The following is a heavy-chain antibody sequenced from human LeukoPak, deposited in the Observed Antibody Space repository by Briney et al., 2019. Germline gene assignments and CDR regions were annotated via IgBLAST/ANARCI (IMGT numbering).Heavy chain of an antibody. Sequence: GGSLRLSCAASGFTFSSYSMNWVRQAPGKWLECVSSISSTNNYIYYADSVKGRFTISRTNAKNSMYHQMNSLRAEDTSVYYCERDLGTYSYGFMDSWGQGPLVTVSS. CDR3: ERDLGTYSYGFMDS. CDR2: ISSTNNYI. V-gene: IGHV3-21*01. J-gene: IGHJ4*02. D-gene: IGHD5-18*01. CDR1: GFTFSSYS.